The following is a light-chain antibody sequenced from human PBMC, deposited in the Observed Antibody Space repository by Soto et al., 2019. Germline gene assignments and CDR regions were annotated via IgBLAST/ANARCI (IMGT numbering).Light chain of an antibody. CDR3: QRYGRSPPIT. CDR2: GAS. J-gene: IGKJ5*01. Sequence: EIVLTQSPGTLSLSPGERATLSCRASQSISRNYLAWYQQKPGQAPRLLIYGASSRAPGIPDRFSGSGSGTTFTLTISRLEPEDFAVYYCQRYGRSPPITFGQGTRLEIK. V-gene: IGKV3-20*01. CDR1: QSISRNY.